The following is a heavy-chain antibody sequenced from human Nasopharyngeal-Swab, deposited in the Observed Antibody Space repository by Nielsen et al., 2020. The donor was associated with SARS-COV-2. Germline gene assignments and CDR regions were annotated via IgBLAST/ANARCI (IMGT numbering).Heavy chain of an antibody. CDR2: ISYDGSNK. CDR3: AKEPGVLWFGELFPYGMGV. CDR1: GFTFSSYG. J-gene: IGHJ6*02. Sequence: CAASGFTFSSYGMHWVRQAPGKGLEWVAVISYDGSNKYYADSVKGRFTISRDNSKNTLYLQMNSLRAEDTAVYYCAKEPGVLWFGELFPYGMGVWGQGTTVTVSS. V-gene: IGHV3-30*18. D-gene: IGHD3-10*01.